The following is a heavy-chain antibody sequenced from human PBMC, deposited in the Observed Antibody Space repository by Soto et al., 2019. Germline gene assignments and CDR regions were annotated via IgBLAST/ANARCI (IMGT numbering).Heavy chain of an antibody. CDR1: GFSLSTSGVG. Sequence: QITLKESGPTLVKPTQTLTLTCTFSGFSLSTSGVGXXWIRQPPGKALEWLALIYWDDDKRYSPSLKSRLTITKDTSKNQVVLTMTNMDPVDTATYYCAHIPMVRGVIHYYYYGMDVWGQGTTVTVSS. D-gene: IGHD3-10*01. CDR2: IYWDDDK. J-gene: IGHJ6*02. V-gene: IGHV2-5*02. CDR3: AHIPMVRGVIHYYYYGMDV.